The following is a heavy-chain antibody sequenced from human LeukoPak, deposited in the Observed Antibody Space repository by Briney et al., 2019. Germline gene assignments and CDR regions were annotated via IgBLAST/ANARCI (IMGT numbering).Heavy chain of an antibody. CDR2: IYKGGST. Sequence: GGSLRLSCAVSTFTVASNYMSWVRQTPGKGLVWVSDIYKGGSTYYSDSVKGRFTISRVISKNTLHLQMNNLRVDGTAVYYCARVRDVYNHVFESWGQGALVTVS. J-gene: IGHJ4*02. D-gene: IGHD5-24*01. V-gene: IGHV3-53*01. CDR1: TFTVASNY. CDR3: ARVRDVYNHVFES.